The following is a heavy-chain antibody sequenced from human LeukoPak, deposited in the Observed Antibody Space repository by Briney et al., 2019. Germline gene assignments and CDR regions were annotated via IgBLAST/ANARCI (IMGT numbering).Heavy chain of an antibody. CDR1: GYTFTGYY. CDR3: ATQRGSYLWGTDFDY. V-gene: IGHV1-2*02. J-gene: IGHJ4*02. Sequence: ASVKVSCKASGYTFTGYYMHWVRQAPGQGLEWMGWINPNSGGTKYAQKFQGRVTMTRDTSISTAYTELSRLRSDDTAVYYCATQRGSYLWGTDFDYWGQGTLVTVSS. CDR2: INPNSGGT. D-gene: IGHD3-16*01.